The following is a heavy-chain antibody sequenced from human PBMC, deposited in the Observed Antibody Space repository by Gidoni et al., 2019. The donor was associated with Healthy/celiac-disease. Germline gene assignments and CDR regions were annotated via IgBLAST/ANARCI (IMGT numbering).Heavy chain of an antibody. V-gene: IGHV3-21*01. Sequence: EVQRVASGGGLVKPGGSLRLSCAASGFTFSSYSMNWVRQAPGKGLEWVSSISSSSSYIYYADSVKGRFTISRDNAKNSLYLQMNSLRAEDTAVYYCARHITMTKNDAFDIWGQGTMVTVSS. CDR3: ARHITMTKNDAFDI. D-gene: IGHD3-22*01. CDR1: GFTFSSYS. CDR2: ISSSSSYI. J-gene: IGHJ3*02.